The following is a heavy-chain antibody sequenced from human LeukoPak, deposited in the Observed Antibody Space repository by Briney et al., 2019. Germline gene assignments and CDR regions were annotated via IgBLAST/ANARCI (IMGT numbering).Heavy chain of an antibody. Sequence: SQTLSLTCAVSGGSISSGGYSWSWIRQPPGKGLEWIGYIYHSGSTYYNPSLKSRVTISVDRSKNQFSLKLSSVTAADTAVYYCARAEGYYYGSGSYYNGNWFDPWGQGTLVTVSS. D-gene: IGHD3-10*01. J-gene: IGHJ5*02. CDR2: IYHSGST. V-gene: IGHV4-30-2*01. CDR1: GGSISSGGYS. CDR3: ARAEGYYYGSGSYYNGNWFDP.